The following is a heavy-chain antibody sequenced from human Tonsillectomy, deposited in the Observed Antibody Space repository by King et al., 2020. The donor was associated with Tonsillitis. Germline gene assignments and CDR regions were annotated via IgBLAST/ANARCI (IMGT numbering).Heavy chain of an antibody. CDR2: IDWDDDK. D-gene: IGHD6-6*01. J-gene: IGHJ4*02. Sequence: VTLKESGPALVKPTQTLTLTCTFSGFSLSTSGMRVSWIRQPPGKALEWLARIDWDDDKFFSTSLKTRRTISKDTSKNQVVLTMTNMDPVDTATYYCARTADSSSSAYFDYWGQGTLVTVSS. CDR1: GFSLSTSGMR. CDR3: ARTADSSSSAYFDY. V-gene: IGHV2-70*04.